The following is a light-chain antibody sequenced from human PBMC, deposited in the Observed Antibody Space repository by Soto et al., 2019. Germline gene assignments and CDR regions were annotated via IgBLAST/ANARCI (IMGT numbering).Light chain of an antibody. Sequence: EIVLTQSPGTLSLSPGERATLSCRASQSVSSSYLAWYQQKAGQAPRLLIYGASSRATGIPDRFSGSGSGTDFTLTISRLEPEDFAVYYCQQYGSSRWTFGQGTKVEIK. J-gene: IGKJ1*01. CDR1: QSVSSSY. CDR2: GAS. CDR3: QQYGSSRWT. V-gene: IGKV3-20*01.